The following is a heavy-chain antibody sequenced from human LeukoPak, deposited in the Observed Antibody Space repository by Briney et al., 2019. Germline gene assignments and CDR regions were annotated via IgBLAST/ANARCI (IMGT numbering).Heavy chain of an antibody. Sequence: GGSLRLSCAASGFTFSSYGMHWVRQAPGKGLEWVAVISYDGSNKYYADSVKGRFTISRDNSKNTLYLQMNSLRAEDTAVYYCARHPLKDWGQGTLVTVSS. CDR1: GFTFSSYG. CDR2: ISYDGSNK. V-gene: IGHV3-30*03. CDR3: ARHPLKD. J-gene: IGHJ4*02.